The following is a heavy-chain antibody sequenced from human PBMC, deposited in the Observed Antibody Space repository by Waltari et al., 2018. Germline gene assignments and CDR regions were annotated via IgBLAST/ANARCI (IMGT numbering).Heavy chain of an antibody. J-gene: IGHJ4*02. D-gene: IGHD5-18*01. CDR1: GFPFSTYW. CDR2: ISTDGSST. Sequence: EVQLLESGGGFVQPGGSLSLSCEASGFPFSTYWMHWFRQAQGNGLVWVSRISTDGSSTTYADSVKGRFTISRDNAKNTLYLQMNSLRAEDTAVYYCARGPYSDGWCYIDYWGQGSLVTVSS. CDR3: ARGPYSDGWCYIDY. V-gene: IGHV3-74*01.